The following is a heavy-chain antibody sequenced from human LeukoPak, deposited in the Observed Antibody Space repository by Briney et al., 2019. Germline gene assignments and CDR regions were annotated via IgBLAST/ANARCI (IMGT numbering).Heavy chain of an antibody. CDR3: TTDLGSGYDYYYYYYMGV. CDR2: IKSKTDGGTT. Sequence: GGSLRLSCAASGFTFSNAWMSWVRQAPGKGLEWVGRIKSKTDGGTTDYAAPVKGRFTISRDDSKNTLYLQMNSLKTDDTAVYYCTTDLGSGYDYYYYYYMGVWGKGTTVTVSS. CDR1: GFTFSNAW. V-gene: IGHV3-15*01. J-gene: IGHJ6*03. D-gene: IGHD5-12*01.